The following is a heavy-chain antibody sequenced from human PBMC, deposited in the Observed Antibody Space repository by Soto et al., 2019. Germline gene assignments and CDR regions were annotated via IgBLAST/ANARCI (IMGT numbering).Heavy chain of an antibody. CDR3: ARSPDSSGYYPRWYYYGMDV. CDR1: GGSIISSNW. CDR2: IYHSGST. Sequence: SETLSLTCAVSGGSIISSNWWSCVRQPPGKGLEWIGEIYHSGSTNYNPSLKSRVTISVDKSKNQFSLKLSSVTAADTAVYYCARSPDSSGYYPRWYYYGMDVWGQGTTVT. V-gene: IGHV4-4*02. D-gene: IGHD3-22*01. J-gene: IGHJ6*02.